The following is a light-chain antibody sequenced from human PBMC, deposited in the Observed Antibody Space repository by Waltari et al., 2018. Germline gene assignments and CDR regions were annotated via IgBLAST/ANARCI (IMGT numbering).Light chain of an antibody. CDR2: GAS. Sequence: EIVMTQSPATLSVSPGERATPSCRASQSVSSNLAWYQQKPGQAPRLLIYGASTRATGIPARFSGSGSGTEFTLTISSMQSEDFAVYYCQQYNNWPRGLTFGGGTKVEIK. V-gene: IGKV3-15*01. CDR1: QSVSSN. CDR3: QQYNNWPRGLT. J-gene: IGKJ4*01.